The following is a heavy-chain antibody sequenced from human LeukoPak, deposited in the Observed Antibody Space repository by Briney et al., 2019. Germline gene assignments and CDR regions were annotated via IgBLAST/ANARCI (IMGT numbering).Heavy chain of an antibody. CDR3: ARGNPRYFDS. CDR1: GDSVSSSSAT. J-gene: IGHJ4*02. V-gene: IGHV6-1*01. Sequence: SQTLSLTCAISGDSVSSSSATWNWIRQSPSRGLEWLGRTYYRSKWYNDSAISVKSRIIINADTSKNQFSLHLSSVTPEDTAVYRCARGNPRYFDSWGQGTLVTVSS. CDR2: TYYRSKWYN.